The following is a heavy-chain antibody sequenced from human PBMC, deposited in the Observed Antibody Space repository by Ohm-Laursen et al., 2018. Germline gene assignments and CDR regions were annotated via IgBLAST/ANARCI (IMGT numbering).Heavy chain of an antibody. CDR2: ISASGGRT. Sequence: SLRLSCSASGFTFSSFAMSWVRQAPGKGLEWVSDISASGGRTDYADSVKGRFTISRDNSKNTVYLQMNGLRAEDTAVYYCAKDRYNWNYEIDHWGQGTLVTVSS. D-gene: IGHD1-7*01. CDR3: AKDRYNWNYEIDH. CDR1: GFTFSSFA. J-gene: IGHJ4*02. V-gene: IGHV3-23*01.